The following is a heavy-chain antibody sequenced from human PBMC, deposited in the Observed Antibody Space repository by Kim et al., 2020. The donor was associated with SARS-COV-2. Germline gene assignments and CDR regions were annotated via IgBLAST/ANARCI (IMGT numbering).Heavy chain of an antibody. D-gene: IGHD2-8*01. CDR3: ARSNTNRTIDY. CDR2: INHSGST. J-gene: IGHJ4*02. CDR1: GGSFSGYY. Sequence: SETLSLTCAVYGGSFSGYYWSWIRQPPGKGLEWIGEINHSGSTNYNPSLKSRVTISVDTSKNQFSLKLSSVTAADTAVYYCARSNTNRTIDYWGQGTLVTVSS. V-gene: IGHV4-34*01.